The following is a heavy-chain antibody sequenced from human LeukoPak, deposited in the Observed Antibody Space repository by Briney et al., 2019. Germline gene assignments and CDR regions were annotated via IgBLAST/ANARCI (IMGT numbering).Heavy chain of an antibody. D-gene: IGHD5-12*01. J-gene: IGHJ4*02. CDR2: IYTSGST. Sequence: SETLSLTCTVSGDSISNYYWSWIRQPAGKGLEWIGRIYTSGSTNYNPPLKSRVTMSVDTSKNQFSLKLSSVTAADTAVYYCARESYDYEEAHYWGQGTLVTVSS. CDR3: ARESYDYEEAHY. CDR1: GDSISNYY. V-gene: IGHV4-4*07.